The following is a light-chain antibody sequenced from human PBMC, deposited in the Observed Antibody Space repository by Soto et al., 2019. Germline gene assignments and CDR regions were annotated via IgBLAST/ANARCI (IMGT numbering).Light chain of an antibody. Sequence: EIVLTQSPGTLSLSPGERATLSCRASQSISSSYLAWYQQKPGQAPRLLLYGTSSRATGIPDRFSGSGSGTDFTLTISRLEPEDFAVYSCQQDESSPLTFGGGTRVEIK. V-gene: IGKV3-20*01. CDR2: GTS. CDR3: QQDESSPLT. J-gene: IGKJ4*01. CDR1: QSISSSY.